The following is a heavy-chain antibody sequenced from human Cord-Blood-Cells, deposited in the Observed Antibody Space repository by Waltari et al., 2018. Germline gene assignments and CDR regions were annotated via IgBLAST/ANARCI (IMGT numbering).Heavy chain of an antibody. D-gene: IGHD6-13*01. CDR3: ATHFGVIAAAGTHHDAFDI. J-gene: IGHJ3*02. Sequence: QVQLQESGPGLVTPSETLSLTCAVSGYSISSGYYWGWIRQHPGKGLEWIGSIYHSGSTYYNPSLKSRVTISVDTSKNQFSLKLSSVTAADTAVYYCATHFGVIAAAGTHHDAFDIWGQGTMVTVSS. CDR1: GYSISSGYY. V-gene: IGHV4-38-2*01. CDR2: IYHSGST.